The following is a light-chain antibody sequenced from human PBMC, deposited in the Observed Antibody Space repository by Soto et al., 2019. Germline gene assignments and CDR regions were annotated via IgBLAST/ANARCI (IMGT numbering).Light chain of an antibody. CDR3: QTWGTGIQV. CDR2: LNSDGSH. J-gene: IGLJ2*01. Sequence: QLVLTQSPSASASLGASVKLTCTLSSGHSSYAIAWHQQQPEKGPRYLMKLNSDGSHSKGDRIPDRFSGSSSWAERYLTISSLQSEDEADFYCQTWGTGIQVFGGGTKLTVL. V-gene: IGLV4-69*01. CDR1: SGHSSYA.